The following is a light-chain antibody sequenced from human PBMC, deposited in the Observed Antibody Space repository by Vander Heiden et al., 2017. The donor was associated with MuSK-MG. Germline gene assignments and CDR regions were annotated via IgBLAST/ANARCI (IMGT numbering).Light chain of an antibody. Sequence: DIQMTQSPSSLSASVGDRITITCRASQPISNHLNWYQQKPGQAPKVLIYAASSLQSGAPSRFSGSASGTDFTLTISRLQPEDFATYYCQQSYSPLTFGGGTKVEI. CDR1: QPISNH. CDR3: QQSYSPLT. CDR2: AAS. V-gene: IGKV1-39*01. J-gene: IGKJ4*01.